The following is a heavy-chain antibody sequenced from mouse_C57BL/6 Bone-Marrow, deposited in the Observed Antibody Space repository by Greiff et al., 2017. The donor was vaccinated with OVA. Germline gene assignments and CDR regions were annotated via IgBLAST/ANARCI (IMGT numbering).Heavy chain of an antibody. Sequence: EVQLVESGGGLVKPGGSLKLSCAASGFTFSDYGMHWVRQAPEKGLEWVAYISSGSSTIYYADTVKGRFTISRDNAKNTLFLQMTSLRSEDTAMYYCARAFYYGSSHWYFDVWGTGTTVTVSS. J-gene: IGHJ1*03. CDR3: ARAFYYGSSHWYFDV. D-gene: IGHD1-1*01. CDR2: ISSGSSTI. CDR1: GFTFSDYG. V-gene: IGHV5-17*01.